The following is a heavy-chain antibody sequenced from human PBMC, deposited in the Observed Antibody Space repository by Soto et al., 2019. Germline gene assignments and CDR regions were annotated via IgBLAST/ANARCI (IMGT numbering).Heavy chain of an antibody. CDR1: GGSISTTAYS. CDR2: IFYRGHT. D-gene: IGHD3-22*01. V-gene: IGHV4-39*02. Sequence: QLQLQESGPGLVKPSETLSLSCTVSGGSISTTAYSWDWVRQPPGRGPEWIGSIFYRGHTLYNPSLRCRATLSIDTSKNSFSLKVTSLNATDTAVYDWASRDTGYSSNYYAPVDDWGQGTLVTVSS. CDR3: ASRDTGYSSNYYAPVDD. J-gene: IGHJ4*02.